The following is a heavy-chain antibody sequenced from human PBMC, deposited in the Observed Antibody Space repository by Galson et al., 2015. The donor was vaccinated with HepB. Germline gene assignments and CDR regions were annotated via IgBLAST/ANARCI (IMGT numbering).Heavy chain of an antibody. CDR1: GFTFSSYT. Sequence: SLRLSCAASGFTFSSYTMNWVRQAPGQGLEWISSISTSSSYIYYADSVKGRFTISRDNAKNSLYLQMNSLRAEDTAVYYCSRDLGFYWGQGTLVTVSS. CDR3: SRDLGFY. CDR2: ISTSSSYI. V-gene: IGHV3-21*01. D-gene: IGHD3-10*01. J-gene: IGHJ4*02.